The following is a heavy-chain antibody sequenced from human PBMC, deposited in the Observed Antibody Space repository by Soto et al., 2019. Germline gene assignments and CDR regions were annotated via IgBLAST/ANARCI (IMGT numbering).Heavy chain of an antibody. CDR3: AKLSGGLIDAFDI. D-gene: IGHD3-22*01. J-gene: IGHJ3*02. Sequence: GGSLRLSCAASGFTFSSYAMNWVRQAPGKGLEWVSAISGSGGSTYYADSVKGRFTISRDNSKNTLYLQMNSLRAEDTAVYYCAKLSGGLIDAFDIWGQGTMVTVSS. CDR1: GFTFSSYA. V-gene: IGHV3-23*01. CDR2: ISGSGGST.